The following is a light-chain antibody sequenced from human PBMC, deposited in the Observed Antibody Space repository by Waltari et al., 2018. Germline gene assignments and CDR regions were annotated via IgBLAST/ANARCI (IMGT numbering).Light chain of an antibody. Sequence: QSGLTQPASASGSPGQSIPTSCTGTSSDVGNYKLVSWYQQYPGKAPNLMVYEVTRRSSGVSDRFSGSKSGNTASLTIYGLQSEDEADYYCCSYAGLGIYVFGTGTKVTVL. CDR1: SSDVGNYKL. CDR3: CSYAGLGIYV. V-gene: IGLV2-23*02. J-gene: IGLJ1*01. CDR2: EVT.